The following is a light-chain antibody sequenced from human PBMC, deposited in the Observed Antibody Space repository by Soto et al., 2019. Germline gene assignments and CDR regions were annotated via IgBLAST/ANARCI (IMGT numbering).Light chain of an antibody. CDR3: HQYNNWPYT. V-gene: IGKV3-15*01. CDR2: LAS. J-gene: IGKJ2*01. CDR1: QSISNK. Sequence: EIVMTQSPATLSVSPGERATLSCRASQSISNKLAWYQQKPGQAPRLLIYLASTRATGFPARFSGSGSGTEFTLTISSLRSEDFAVYYCHQYNNWPYTFGQGTKLEIK.